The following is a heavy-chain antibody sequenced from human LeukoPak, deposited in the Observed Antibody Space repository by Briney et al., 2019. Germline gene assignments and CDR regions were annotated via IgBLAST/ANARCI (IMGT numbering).Heavy chain of an antibody. D-gene: IGHD3-22*01. CDR2: INPNSET. Sequence: ASVTLSCKASGYTFTGYYMHWVRQAPGQGLEWMGWINPNSETNYAQKFQGRFTMTRDTSISTAYMDLSRLRSDDTAVYYCARERDSSGYSPLDPWGQGTLATVSS. V-gene: IGHV1-2*02. CDR1: GYTFTGYY. J-gene: IGHJ5*02. CDR3: ARERDSSGYSPLDP.